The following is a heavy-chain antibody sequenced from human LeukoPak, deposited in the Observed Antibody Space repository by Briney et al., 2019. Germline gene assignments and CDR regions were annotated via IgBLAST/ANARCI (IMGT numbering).Heavy chain of an antibody. D-gene: IGHD5-18*01. Sequence: PSETLSLTCAVYGGSFSGYYSSWIRQPPGKGLEWIGEINHSGSTNYNPSLKSRVTISVDTSKNQFSLKLSSVTAADTAVYYCARALRGYSYGPTSYYYYYGMDVWGQGTTVTVSS. CDR3: ARALRGYSYGPTSYYYYYGMDV. CDR1: GGSFSGYY. CDR2: INHSGST. V-gene: IGHV4-34*01. J-gene: IGHJ6*02.